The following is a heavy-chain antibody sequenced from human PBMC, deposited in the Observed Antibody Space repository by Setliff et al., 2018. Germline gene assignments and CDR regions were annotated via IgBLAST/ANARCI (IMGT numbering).Heavy chain of an antibody. CDR1: GGSISNYY. V-gene: IGHV4-39*07. J-gene: IGHJ6*02. Sequence: SETLSLTCTVSGGSISNYYWSWIRQPPGKGLEWIGSIYYSGSTYYNPSLKSRVTISVDTSKNQFSLKLSSVTAADTAVYYCASTDYDILTGYYPYGMDVWGQGTTVTVSS. D-gene: IGHD3-9*01. CDR3: ASTDYDILTGYYPYGMDV. CDR2: IYYSGST.